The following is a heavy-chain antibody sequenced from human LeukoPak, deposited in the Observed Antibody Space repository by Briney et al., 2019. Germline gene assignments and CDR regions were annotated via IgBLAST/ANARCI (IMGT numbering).Heavy chain of an antibody. Sequence: EASVKVSCKASGYSFTDYYVHRVRQAPGQGLEWMGWINPNNDDTKYAQKFEGRVTMTRDTSITTAYMELSSLTSDDTAVYYCARSRVMDVWGQGTTVTVSS. D-gene: IGHD5-24*01. V-gene: IGHV1-2*02. J-gene: IGHJ6*02. CDR2: INPNNDDT. CDR1: GYSFTDYY. CDR3: ARSRVMDV.